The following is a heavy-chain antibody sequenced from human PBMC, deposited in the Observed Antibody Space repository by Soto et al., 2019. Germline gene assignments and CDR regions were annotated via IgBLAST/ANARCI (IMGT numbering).Heavy chain of an antibody. CDR1: GFTFSSYG. Sequence: GGSLRLSCAASGFTFSSYGMHWVRQAPGKGLEWVAVISYDGSNKYYADSVKGRFTISRDNSKNTLYLQMNSLRAEDTAVYYCAKDRDVAGLYYFDYWGQGTLVT. CDR3: AKDRDVAGLYYFDY. V-gene: IGHV3-30*18. D-gene: IGHD6-19*01. CDR2: ISYDGSNK. J-gene: IGHJ4*02.